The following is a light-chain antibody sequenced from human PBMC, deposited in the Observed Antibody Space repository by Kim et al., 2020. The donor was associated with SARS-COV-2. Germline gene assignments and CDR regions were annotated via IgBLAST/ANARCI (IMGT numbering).Light chain of an antibody. J-gene: IGLJ2*01. CDR3: NSRDSNDNVL. CDR2: GKD. Sequence: SSELTQDPAVSMALGQTVRITCQGDSLRSYYATWYQQKPGQAPILVIYGKDNRPSGIPDRFSGSSSGNTASLTITGTQAGDEADNYCNSRDSNDNVLFGG. V-gene: IGLV3-19*01. CDR1: SLRSYY.